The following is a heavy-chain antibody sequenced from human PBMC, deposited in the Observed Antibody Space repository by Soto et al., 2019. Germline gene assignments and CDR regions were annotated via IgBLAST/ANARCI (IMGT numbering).Heavy chain of an antibody. J-gene: IGHJ5*01. CDR3: ARVTFTPNWFDS. CDR2: VYYSGTT. D-gene: IGHD3-3*02. Sequence: SETLSLTCTVSGGSIRNGDYYWGWIRQPPGKGLEWIGYVYYSGTTYSHPSLNSRVSISVDTSENQFSLRLTSVTAADSAMYFCARVTFTPNWFDSWGQGILVTVS. CDR1: GGSIRNGDYY. V-gene: IGHV4-30-4*01.